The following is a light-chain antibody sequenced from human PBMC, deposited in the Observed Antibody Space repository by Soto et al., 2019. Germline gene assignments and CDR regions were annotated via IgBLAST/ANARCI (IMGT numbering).Light chain of an antibody. V-gene: IGLV1-44*01. CDR3: ASWYDSLFARL. Sequence: QSVLTQPPSASGPPGQRLTISCSGTGSNIGSNPVTSYQQFPRAAPPLLIYGDNKRPSGVPYRFFGAKSGTSAALAISGLQPDDEADYYCASWYDSLFARLFGGGTKVTVL. CDR2: GDN. CDR1: GSNIGSNP. J-gene: IGLJ3*02.